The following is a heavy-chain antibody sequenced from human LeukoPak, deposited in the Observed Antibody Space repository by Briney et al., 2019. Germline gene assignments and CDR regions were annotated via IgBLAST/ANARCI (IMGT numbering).Heavy chain of an antibody. CDR2: IYSGGST. V-gene: IGHV3-53*01. CDR1: GFTVSSNY. J-gene: IGHJ6*02. Sequence: GSLRLSCAASGFTVSSNYMSWVRQAPGKGLEWVSVIYSGGSTYYADSVKGRFTIPRDNSKNTLYLQMNSLRAEDTAVYYCARENALHCSGGSCYLIGYYGMDVWGQGTTVTVSS. D-gene: IGHD2-15*01. CDR3: ARENALHCSGGSCYLIGYYGMDV.